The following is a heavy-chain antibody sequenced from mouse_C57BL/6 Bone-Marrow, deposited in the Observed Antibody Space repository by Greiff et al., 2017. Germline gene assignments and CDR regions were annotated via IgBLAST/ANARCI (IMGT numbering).Heavy chain of an antibody. D-gene: IGHD3-1*01. Sequence: VQLQQPGAELVKPGASVKLSCKASGYTFTSYWMHWVKQRPGRGLEWIGRIDPNNGGTNYNQKFKSKATLTVDKPSSTAYMQLSSLTSEDSAVCVSARSGGRYFDVWGTGTTVTVSS. CDR2: IDPNNGGT. CDR1: GYTFTSYW. J-gene: IGHJ1*03. CDR3: ARSGGRYFDV. V-gene: IGHV1-72*01.